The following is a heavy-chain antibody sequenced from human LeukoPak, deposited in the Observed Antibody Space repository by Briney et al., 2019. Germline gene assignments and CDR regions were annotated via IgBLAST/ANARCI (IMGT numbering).Heavy chain of an antibody. J-gene: IGHJ4*02. Sequence: GGSLRLSCAASGFTFSSFVMSWVRQAPGKGLEWVSGISGSGGSTYYADSVQGRFTISRDNSKNTLFLQMNSLRAEDTAVYYCAKRSDYGVNGNYFDYWGQGTPVTVSS. CDR1: GFTFSSFV. V-gene: IGHV3-23*01. CDR3: AKRSDYGVNGNYFDY. CDR2: ISGSGGST. D-gene: IGHD4-23*01.